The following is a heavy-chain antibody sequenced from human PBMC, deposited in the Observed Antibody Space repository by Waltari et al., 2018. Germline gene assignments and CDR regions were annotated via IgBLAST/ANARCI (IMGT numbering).Heavy chain of an antibody. D-gene: IGHD3-10*01. V-gene: IGHV1-69*01. CDR3: VTSRVGRPF. CDR1: GGPFSRNT. J-gene: IGHJ4*02. CDR2: IIPVFGTA. Sequence: QVQLVQSGAEVKKPGASVKVSCKASGGPFSRNTISWVRQAPGHGLEWMGGIIPVFGTATYAERFQGRVTITADESTSTTYLELISLRSEDTAVYYCVTSRVGRPFWGQGTLVTVSS.